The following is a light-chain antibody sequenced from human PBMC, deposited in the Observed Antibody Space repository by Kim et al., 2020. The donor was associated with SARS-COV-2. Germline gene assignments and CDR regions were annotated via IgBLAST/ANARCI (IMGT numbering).Light chain of an antibody. J-gene: IGLJ1*01. Sequence: APGKTARITCGGNNIGSKSVHWYQQKPGQAPVLVIYYDSDRPSGIPERFSGSNSGNTATLTISRVEAGDEADYYCQVWDSSSDPCVFGTGTKVTVL. CDR1: NIGSKS. CDR3: QVWDSSSDPCV. CDR2: YDS. V-gene: IGLV3-21*04.